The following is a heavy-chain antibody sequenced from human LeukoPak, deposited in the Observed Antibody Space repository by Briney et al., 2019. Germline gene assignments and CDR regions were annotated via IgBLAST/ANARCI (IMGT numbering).Heavy chain of an antibody. Sequence: PGGSLRLSCAASGFTFSSYAMHWVRQAPGKGLEWVAVKSYDGSNKYYADSVKGRFTISRDNSKNTLYLQMNSLRAEDTAVYYCARGLDIVVVVAAIEAGYYFDYWGQGTLVTVSS. J-gene: IGHJ4*02. D-gene: IGHD2-15*01. CDR1: GFTFSSYA. CDR3: ARGLDIVVVVAAIEAGYYFDY. V-gene: IGHV3-30-3*01. CDR2: KSYDGSNK.